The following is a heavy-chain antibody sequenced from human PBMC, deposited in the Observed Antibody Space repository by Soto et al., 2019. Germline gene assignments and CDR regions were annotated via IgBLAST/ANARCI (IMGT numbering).Heavy chain of an antibody. V-gene: IGHV4-4*02. D-gene: IGHD6-13*01. Sequence: SDTLSLTCAVSGCSISSSNCLCWVRQLPGKGLEWIGEIYHRGSTNYNPSLKSRVTISVDKSKNQFSLKLSSVTAADTAVYYCARGQEQLFDYWGQGTLVTVSS. CDR1: GCSISSSNC. CDR3: ARGQEQLFDY. CDR2: IYHRGST. J-gene: IGHJ4*02.